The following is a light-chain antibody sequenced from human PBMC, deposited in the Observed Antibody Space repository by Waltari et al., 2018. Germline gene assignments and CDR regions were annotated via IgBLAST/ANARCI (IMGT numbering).Light chain of an antibody. V-gene: IGLV2-14*01. CDR2: DVS. Sequence: QSALTQPASVSGSPGQSITISCTGTSSDVGGYNYVSWYQQHPGKAPKLMISDVSKLPSGVSNRFSGSKSGNTASRTISGLQAEDEADYYCSSYTSSSTYVFGTGTKVTVL. CDR3: SSYTSSSTYV. J-gene: IGLJ1*01. CDR1: SSDVGGYNY.